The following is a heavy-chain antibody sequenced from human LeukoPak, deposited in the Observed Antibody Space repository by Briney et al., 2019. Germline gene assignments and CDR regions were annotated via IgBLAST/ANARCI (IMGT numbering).Heavy chain of an antibody. CDR1: GGSISSSSYY. D-gene: IGHD7-27*01. J-gene: IGHJ4*02. Sequence: PSETLSLTCTVSGGSISSSSYYWGWIRQPPGKGLEWIGYIYYSGSTNYNPSLKSRVTISVDTSKNQFSLKLSSVTAADTAVYYCARVDSAGDLDYWGQGTLVTVSS. CDR3: ARVDSAGDLDY. V-gene: IGHV4-61*05. CDR2: IYYSGST.